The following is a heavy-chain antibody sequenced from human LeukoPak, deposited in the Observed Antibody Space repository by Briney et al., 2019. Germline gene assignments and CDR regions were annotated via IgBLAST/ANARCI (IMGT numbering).Heavy chain of an antibody. Sequence: PGGSLRLSCAASGFNFITAAMTWVRQAPGKGLEWVSLIGSSGGSTYYADSVKGRFTISRDNFNHTLSLQMNSLRAEDTAVYYCARAVVVPKSNYYGMDVWGQGTTVTVSS. D-gene: IGHD2-15*01. V-gene: IGHV3-23*01. CDR1: GFNFITAA. J-gene: IGHJ6*02. CDR2: IGSSGGST. CDR3: ARAVVVPKSNYYGMDV.